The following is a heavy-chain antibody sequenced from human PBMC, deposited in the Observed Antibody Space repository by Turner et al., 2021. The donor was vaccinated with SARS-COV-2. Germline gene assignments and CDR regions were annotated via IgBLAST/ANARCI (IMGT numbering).Heavy chain of an antibody. CDR2: FDPEDGET. D-gene: IGHD3-3*01. J-gene: IGHJ6*02. Sequence: QVQLVQSGAEVKKPGASVKVSCKVSGYTLTELSMHWVRQAPGKGLERMGGFDPEDGETIYAQKFQGRVTMTEDTSTDTAYMELSSLRSEDTAVYYCATSNTIFGVVTNYYYYYGMDVWGQGTTVTVS. CDR1: GYTLTELS. V-gene: IGHV1-24*01. CDR3: ATSNTIFGVVTNYYYYYGMDV.